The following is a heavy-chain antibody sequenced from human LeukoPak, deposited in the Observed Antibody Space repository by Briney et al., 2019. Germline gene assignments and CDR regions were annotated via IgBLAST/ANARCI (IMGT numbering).Heavy chain of an antibody. CDR3: ASEYSSSSGLGY. CDR1: GGSISSGGYY. V-gene: IGHV4-30-2*01. J-gene: IGHJ4*02. Sequence: SQTLPLTCTVSGGSISSGGYYWSWIRQPPGKGLEWIGYIYHSGSTYYNPSLKSRVTISVDRSKNQFSLKLSSVTAADTAVYYCASEYSSSSGLGYWGQGTLVTVSS. CDR2: IYHSGST. D-gene: IGHD6-6*01.